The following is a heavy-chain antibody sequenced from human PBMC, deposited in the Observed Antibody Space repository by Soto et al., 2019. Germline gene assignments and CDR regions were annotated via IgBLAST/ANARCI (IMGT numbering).Heavy chain of an antibody. J-gene: IGHJ4*02. D-gene: IGHD6-19*01. Sequence: EVQLLESGGGLVQRGGSLRLSCAASGFTFSSYAMSWVRQAPGKGLEWVSAISGSGGTTYYADSVKGRFTISRDNSKNTGYLQMNSLRAEETAVYYCAKDIGQQWRPDYWGQGTLVSVSS. CDR3: AKDIGQQWRPDY. CDR2: ISGSGGTT. V-gene: IGHV3-23*01. CDR1: GFTFSSYA.